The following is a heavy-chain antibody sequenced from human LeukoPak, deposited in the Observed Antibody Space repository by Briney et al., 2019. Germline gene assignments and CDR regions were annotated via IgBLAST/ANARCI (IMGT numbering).Heavy chain of an antibody. D-gene: IGHD3-22*01. Sequence: GGSLRLSCAASGFTFDDYGMSWVRQAPGKGLEWVSGINWNGGSTGYADSVKGRFTISRDNAKNSLYLQMNSLRAEDTAVYYCSRAPAHYYDSSDYYYVGESYFDYWGQGTLVTVSS. CDR2: INWNGGST. CDR3: SRAPAHYYDSSDYYYVGESYFDY. V-gene: IGHV3-20*04. CDR1: GFTFDDYG. J-gene: IGHJ4*02.